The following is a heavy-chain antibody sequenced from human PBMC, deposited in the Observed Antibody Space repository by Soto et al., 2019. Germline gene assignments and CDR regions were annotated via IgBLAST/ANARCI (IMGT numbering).Heavy chain of an antibody. CDR3: AKDGGGGQHIAAAGTYVWYYFDY. V-gene: IGHV3-30*18. D-gene: IGHD6-13*01. Sequence: QVQLVESGGGVVQPRRSLRLSCAASGFTFSSYGMHWVRQAPGKGLEWVAVISYDGSNKYYADSVKGRFTISRDNSKNTLYLQMNSLRAEDTAVYYCAKDGGGGQHIAAAGTYVWYYFDYWGQGTLVTVSS. CDR2: ISYDGSNK. CDR1: GFTFSSYG. J-gene: IGHJ4*02.